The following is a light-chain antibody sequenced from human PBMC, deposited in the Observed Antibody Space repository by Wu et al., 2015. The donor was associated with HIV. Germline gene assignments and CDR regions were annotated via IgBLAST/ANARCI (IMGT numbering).Light chain of an antibody. J-gene: IGKJ2*03. CDR2: NAS. Sequence: EIVLTQSPATLSLSPGERATLSCRASQSVGTSLAWYQHRPGQSPRLLIYNASKRATGIPPRFSGSGSGTDFTLTISRLEPEDFAVYYCQHYANSPLYSFGQGTKPEIK. CDR1: QSVGTS. V-gene: IGKV3-11*01. CDR3: QHYANSPLYS.